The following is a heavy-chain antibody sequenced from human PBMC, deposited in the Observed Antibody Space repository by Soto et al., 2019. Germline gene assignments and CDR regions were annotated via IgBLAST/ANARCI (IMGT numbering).Heavy chain of an antibody. D-gene: IGHD4-17*01. V-gene: IGHV4-34*01. CDR1: GGSFCGDY. Sequence: SATLSRTCGVSGGSFCGDYWSWICQPPRGGLGWIGEINPSGSTHYSPSLKSRATISADTSKNQFSLKLSSVIAADTPGHCCARGRDGGGAAWGQGSLITVYS. CDR3: ARGRDGGGAA. CDR2: INPSGST. J-gene: IGHJ5*02.